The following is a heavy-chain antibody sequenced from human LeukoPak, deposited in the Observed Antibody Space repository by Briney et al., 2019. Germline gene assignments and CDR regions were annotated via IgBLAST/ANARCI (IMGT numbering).Heavy chain of an antibody. Sequence: GGSLRLSCAASGFTFSSYAMHWVRQAPGKGLVWVAVISYDGSNKYYADSVKGRFTISRDNSKNTLYLQMNSLRAEDTAVYYCARAYDFWSGSYDYWGQGTLVTVSS. CDR2: ISYDGSNK. V-gene: IGHV3-30-3*01. CDR1: GFTFSSYA. J-gene: IGHJ4*02. CDR3: ARAYDFWSGSYDY. D-gene: IGHD3-3*01.